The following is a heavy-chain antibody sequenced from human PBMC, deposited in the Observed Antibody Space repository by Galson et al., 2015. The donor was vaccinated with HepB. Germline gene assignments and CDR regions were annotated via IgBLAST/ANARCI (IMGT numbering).Heavy chain of an antibody. J-gene: IGHJ6*02. CDR1: GGSISGYF. CDR3: ARDDLVWSRNTCYGVDV. CDR2: VYSSGNT. Sequence: ETLSLTCTVSGGSISGYFWTWIRQPAGKGLEWIGRVYSSGNTMYNPSLNSRVTMSVDTSKNQFSLNLRSVTAADTAVYYCARDDLVWSRNTCYGVDVWGQGTTVTVSS. V-gene: IGHV4-4*07. D-gene: IGHD3-3*01.